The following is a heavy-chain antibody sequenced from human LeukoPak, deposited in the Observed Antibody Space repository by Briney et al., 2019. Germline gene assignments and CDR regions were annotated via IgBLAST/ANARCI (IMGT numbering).Heavy chain of an antibody. CDR2: ISYDGSNK. D-gene: IGHD3-10*01. CDR3: ARVSPIRFGELLGDHYFDS. J-gene: IGHJ4*02. Sequence: PGGSLRLSCAASGFTFSSYAMHWVRQAPGKGLEWVAVISYDGSNKYYADSVKGRFTISRDNSKNTLYLQMNSLRAEDTAVYYCARVSPIRFGELLGDHYFDSWGQGTLVTVSS. CDR1: GFTFSSYA. V-gene: IGHV3-30*04.